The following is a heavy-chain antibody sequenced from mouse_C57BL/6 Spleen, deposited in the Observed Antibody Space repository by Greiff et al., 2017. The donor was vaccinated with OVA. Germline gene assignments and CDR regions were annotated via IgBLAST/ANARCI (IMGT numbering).Heavy chain of an antibody. CDR1: GYTFTSYW. V-gene: IGHV1-55*01. CDR3: ARPLGTTRYAMDY. D-gene: IGHD2-13*01. J-gene: IGHJ4*01. CDR2: IYPGSGST. Sequence: VKLQQPGAELVKPGASVKMSCKASGYTFTSYWITWVKQRPGQGLEWIGDIYPGSGSTNYNEKFKSKATLTVDTSSSTAYMQLSSLTSEDSAVYYGARPLGTTRYAMDYWGQGTSVTVSS.